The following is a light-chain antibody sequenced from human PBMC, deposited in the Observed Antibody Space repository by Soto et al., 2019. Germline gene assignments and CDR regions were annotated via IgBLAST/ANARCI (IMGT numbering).Light chain of an antibody. Sequence: QSALTQPRSVSGSPGQSVTISCTGTSSDVGSYKYVSWYQHHPGKAPKLMIFDVNKRPSGVPDRFSGSNSGNAASLTISGLQPEDEADYFCCSFVDSDTVLFGGGTKLTLL. CDR1: SSDVGSYKY. CDR3: CSFVDSDTVL. CDR2: DVN. V-gene: IGLV2-11*01. J-gene: IGLJ3*02.